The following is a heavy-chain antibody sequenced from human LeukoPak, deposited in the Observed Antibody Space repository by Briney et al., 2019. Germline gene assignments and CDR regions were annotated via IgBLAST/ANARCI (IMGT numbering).Heavy chain of an antibody. V-gene: IGHV3-53*01. CDR3: VSHSDPLTTYSFDY. D-gene: IGHD3-9*01. CDR2: IHSDGNT. Sequence: GGSLRLSCAASGFIVSNNYMTWVRQAPGKGLEWVSIIHSDGNTYYADPVRGRFTVSRDNSKNTVSLEMNSLRAEDTAMYYCVSHSDPLTTYSFDYWGQGTRVTVSS. CDR1: GFIVSNNY. J-gene: IGHJ4*02.